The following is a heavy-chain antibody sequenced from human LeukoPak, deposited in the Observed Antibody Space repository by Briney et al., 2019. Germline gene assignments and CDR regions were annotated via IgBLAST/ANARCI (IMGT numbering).Heavy chain of an antibody. Sequence: GGSLRLSCAASGFAFSSYGMHWVRQGPGKGTEWVAVISYDGSNKYYADPVKGRFTISRDNSKNTLYLQMNSLRAVDTAVYYCAKDLYSGYDDAFDIWGQGTMVTGS. J-gene: IGHJ3*02. CDR1: GFAFSSYG. CDR2: ISYDGSNK. CDR3: AKDLYSGYDDAFDI. D-gene: IGHD5-12*01. V-gene: IGHV3-30*18.